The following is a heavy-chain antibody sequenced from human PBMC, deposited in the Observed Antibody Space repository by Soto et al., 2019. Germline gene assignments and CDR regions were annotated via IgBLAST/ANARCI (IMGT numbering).Heavy chain of an antibody. J-gene: IGHJ4*02. CDR2: ISGSGGST. Sequence: EVQLLESGGGLVQPGGSLRLSCAASGFTFSSYAMSWVRQAPGKGLEWVSAISGSGGSTYYADSVKGWFTISRDNSKNTLYLQMNSLRAEDTAVYYCAKQSRSRYSGSYGVYWGQGTLVTVSS. D-gene: IGHD1-26*01. CDR1: GFTFSSYA. V-gene: IGHV3-23*01. CDR3: AKQSRSRYSGSYGVY.